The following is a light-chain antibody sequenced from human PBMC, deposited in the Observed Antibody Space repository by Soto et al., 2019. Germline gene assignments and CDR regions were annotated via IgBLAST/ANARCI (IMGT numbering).Light chain of an antibody. CDR1: QGISNY. Sequence: DIQMTQSPSSLSASVRDRVTITCRASQGISNYLAWYQQKPGKVPKLLIYAASPLQSGVPSRFSGSGSGTDFTLTISTLQPEDVPSYYCQTYYSPPFTFGQATNVEIK. CDR3: QTYYSPPFT. CDR2: AAS. J-gene: IGKJ1*01. V-gene: IGKV1-27*01.